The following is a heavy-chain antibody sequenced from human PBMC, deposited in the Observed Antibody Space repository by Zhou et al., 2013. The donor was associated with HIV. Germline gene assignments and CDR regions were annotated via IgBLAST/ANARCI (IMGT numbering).Heavy chain of an antibody. J-gene: IGHJ5*02. CDR2: VYHTGTT. CDR1: GFSITSSYY. CDR3: ARDYYGSGNWFDP. V-gene: IGHV4-38-2*02. D-gene: IGHD3-10*01. Sequence: QVQLQESGPGLVKPSETLSLTCAVSGFSITSSYYWGWIRQPPGKGLEWIGGVYHTGTTYYNPSLKSRVTISIDTSKNQFSXRLTSVTAADTAVYYCARDYYGSGNWFDPWGQGILVTVSS.